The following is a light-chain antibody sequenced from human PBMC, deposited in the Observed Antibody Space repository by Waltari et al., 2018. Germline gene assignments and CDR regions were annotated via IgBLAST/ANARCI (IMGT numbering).Light chain of an antibody. CDR3: QSYDNSLGAWV. Sequence: QSVLTQPPSVSGAPGQSVTLSCTGRSSNLGAGYDVYWYQQFPGTAPKLLIFDYSHRPSGVPGRFSGSWSGASASLAITGLQTEDEADYYCQSYDNSLGAWVFGGGTTLTVL. J-gene: IGLJ3*02. CDR2: DYS. CDR1: SSNLGAGYD. V-gene: IGLV1-40*01.